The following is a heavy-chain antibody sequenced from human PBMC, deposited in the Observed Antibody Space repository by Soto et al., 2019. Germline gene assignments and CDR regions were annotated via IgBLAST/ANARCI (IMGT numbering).Heavy chain of an antibody. J-gene: IGHJ4*02. Sequence: SETLSLTCLVSGASVSGDGTYCSWIRQHPGKGLEFIGYIHNSGSTYSNPSLESRVAISIDTSKNQFSLRLNSLRAEDTAVYYCAKGHSGSYTALFDYWGQGTLVTVSS. CDR3: AKGHSGSYTALFDY. CDR1: GASVSGDGTY. V-gene: IGHV4-31*03. D-gene: IGHD1-26*01. CDR2: IHNSGST.